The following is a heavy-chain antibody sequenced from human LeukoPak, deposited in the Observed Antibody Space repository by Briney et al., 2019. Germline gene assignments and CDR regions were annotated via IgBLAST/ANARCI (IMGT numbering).Heavy chain of an antibody. Sequence: GGSLRLSCAASGFTFSSYSMNGVRQAPGKGLEWVSSISSSSSYIYYADSVKGRFTISRDNAKNSLYLQMNSLRAEDTAVYYCARDRGTAMEPHFDYWGQGTLVTVSS. D-gene: IGHD5-18*01. CDR2: ISSSSSYI. CDR1: GFTFSSYS. V-gene: IGHV3-21*01. J-gene: IGHJ4*02. CDR3: ARDRGTAMEPHFDY.